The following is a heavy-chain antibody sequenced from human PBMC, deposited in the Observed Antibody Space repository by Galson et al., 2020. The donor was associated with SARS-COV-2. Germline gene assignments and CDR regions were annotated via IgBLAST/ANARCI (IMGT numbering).Heavy chain of an antibody. CDR2: IYWNDDK. V-gene: IGHV2-5*01. CDR3: AHSSQLAYYYYYGMDV. J-gene: IGHJ6*02. Sequence: SGPTLVKPTQTLTLTCTFSGFSLSTSGVGVGWIRQPPGKALEWLALIYWNDDKRYSPSLKSRLTITKDTSKNQVVLTMTNMDPVDTATYYCAHSSQLAYYYYYGMDVWGQGTTVTVSS. CDR1: GFSLSTSGVG. D-gene: IGHD6-13*01.